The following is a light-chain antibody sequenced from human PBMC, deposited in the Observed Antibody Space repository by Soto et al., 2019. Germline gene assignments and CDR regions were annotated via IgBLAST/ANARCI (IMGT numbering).Light chain of an antibody. Sequence: DIPMTQSPSTLSASVGDRVTITCRASQSISSWLAWYQQKPGKAPKLLISKASNLQSGVPSRFSGSGSGTEFTLTISSLQPDDFATYYCQRYVGYSLTFGQGTKLEIK. CDR2: KAS. CDR1: QSISSW. J-gene: IGKJ2*01. CDR3: QRYVGYSLT. V-gene: IGKV1-5*03.